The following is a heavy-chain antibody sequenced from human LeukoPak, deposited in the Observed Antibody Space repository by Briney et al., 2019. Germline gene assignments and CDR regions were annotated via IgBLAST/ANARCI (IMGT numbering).Heavy chain of an antibody. V-gene: IGHV3-21*01. Sequence: GGSLRLSCAASGFTFSSYSMNWVRQAPRKGLEWVSSISSSSSSIYYADSVKGRFTVSRDNAKNSLYLQMNSLRAEDTAVYYCTRASGDIVETATMGSYWGQGTLVTVSS. CDR2: ISSSSSSI. J-gene: IGHJ4*02. D-gene: IGHD5-18*01. CDR3: TRASGDIVETATMGSY. CDR1: GFTFSSYS.